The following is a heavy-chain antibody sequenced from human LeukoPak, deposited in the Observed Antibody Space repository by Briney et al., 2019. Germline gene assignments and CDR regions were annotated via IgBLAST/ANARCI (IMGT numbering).Heavy chain of an antibody. Sequence: SETLSLTCTVSGDSISSYYWSWIRQPAGKGLEWIGRIYTSGNTNYNPSLKSRVTMSVDTSKNQFSLKLSSVTAADTAVYYCARGPSTLIRGPYNWFDPWGQGTLVTVSS. D-gene: IGHD3-10*01. J-gene: IGHJ5*02. CDR1: GDSISSYY. CDR2: IYTSGNT. CDR3: ARGPSTLIRGPYNWFDP. V-gene: IGHV4-4*07.